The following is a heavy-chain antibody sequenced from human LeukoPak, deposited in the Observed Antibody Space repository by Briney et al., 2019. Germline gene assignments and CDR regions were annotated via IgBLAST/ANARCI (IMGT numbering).Heavy chain of an antibody. CDR1: AFTFRTMV. CDR3: SRGMFSSGPCDVFDI. J-gene: IGHJ3*02. CDR2: ISGDGRNE. D-gene: IGHD3-22*01. Sequence: PGRSLTRSCAGSAFTFRTMVMHWLPQAPGQGLEWVTGISGDGRNEHYADYVKVRFTVSRDNSEDTLHLQMNSLGAADAAVCQCSRGMFSSGPCDVFDISGQGTLVTVSP. V-gene: IGHV3-30*04.